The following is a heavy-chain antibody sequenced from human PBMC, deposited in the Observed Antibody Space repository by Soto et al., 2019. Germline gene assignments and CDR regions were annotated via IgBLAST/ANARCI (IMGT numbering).Heavy chain of an antibody. V-gene: IGHV3-23*01. J-gene: IGHJ4*02. CDR3: AKGVTYYYDSSGYRQEYYFDY. CDR1: GFTFSSYA. CDR2: ISGSGGST. Sequence: GGSLRLSCAASGFTFSSYAMSWVRQAPGKGLEWVSAISGSGGSTYYADSVKGRFTISRDNSKNTLYLQMNSLRAEDTAVYYCAKGVTYYYDSSGYRQEYYFDYWGQGTLVTVSS. D-gene: IGHD3-22*01.